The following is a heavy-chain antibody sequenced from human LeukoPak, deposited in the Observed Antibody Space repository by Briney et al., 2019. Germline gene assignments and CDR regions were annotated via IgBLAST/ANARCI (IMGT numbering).Heavy chain of an antibody. D-gene: IGHD6-19*01. CDR3: ATGGGWHFDY. Sequence: GGSLRLSCAASGFTFSNYWMNWVRQAPGKGLEWVASIGQDGSENYYVDSVKGRFTISRDNAKNSLNLQMNSLRVEDTAVYYCATGGGWHFDYWGQGALITASS. J-gene: IGHJ4*02. CDR2: IGQDGSEN. CDR1: GFTFSNYW. V-gene: IGHV3-7*01.